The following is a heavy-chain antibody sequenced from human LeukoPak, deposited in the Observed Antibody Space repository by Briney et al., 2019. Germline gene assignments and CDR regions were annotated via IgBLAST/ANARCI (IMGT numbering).Heavy chain of an antibody. D-gene: IGHD2-15*01. CDR2: ISNDGSNK. CDR3: AKVYCSGGSCYTSTTYYFDY. V-gene: IGHV3-30*18. CDR1: GFPFSSYG. J-gene: IGHJ4*02. Sequence: GGSLRLSCAASGFPFSSYGMHWVRQAPGKGLEWVAAISNDGSNKFYADSVKGRFALSRDNPTSTVILQMNSLRAEDTAVYYCAKVYCSGGSCYTSTTYYFDYWGQGTLVTVSS.